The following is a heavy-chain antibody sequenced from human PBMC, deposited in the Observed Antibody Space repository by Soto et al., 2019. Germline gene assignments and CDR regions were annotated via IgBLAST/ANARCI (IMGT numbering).Heavy chain of an antibody. Sequence: QVQLVQSGAEVKKPGSSVKVSCKVSGGTFSSYTFTWVRQAPGQGLEWMGRIIPILNITNYAQKFQGRVTIIADKSTSTPYMELSSLRSEDTAVYYCAREAGAGTGVYYYMDVWGKGITVTVSS. CDR2: IIPILNIT. CDR3: AREAGAGTGVYYYMDV. J-gene: IGHJ6*03. CDR1: GGTFSSYT. V-gene: IGHV1-69*08. D-gene: IGHD2-8*01.